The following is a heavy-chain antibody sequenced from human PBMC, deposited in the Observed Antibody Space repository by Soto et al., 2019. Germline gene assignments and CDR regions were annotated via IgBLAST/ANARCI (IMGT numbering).Heavy chain of an antibody. CDR3: ARRYSSAWAFFDY. J-gene: IGHJ4*02. Sequence: SETLSLTCAVSGDSIDNSVWWSWVRQSPGKGLEWIGEVYHSGSTNYNPTLKSRVAILVDKSENQFSLKLSSVTAADTAVYYCARRYSSAWAFFDYWGQGTLVT. D-gene: IGHD6-19*01. CDR1: GDSIDNSVW. V-gene: IGHV4-4*02. CDR2: VYHSGST.